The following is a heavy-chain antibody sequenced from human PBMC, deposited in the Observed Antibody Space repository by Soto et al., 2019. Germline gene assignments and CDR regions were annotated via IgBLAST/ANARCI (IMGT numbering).Heavy chain of an antibody. CDR2: IYSGGNI. CDR1: GLTVSNNY. V-gene: IGHV3-53*01. D-gene: IGHD3-10*01. CDR3: ARDRYRSGTSH. J-gene: IGHJ4*02. Sequence: PGGSLRFSCAASGLTVSNNYMSWVRQAPGKGLEWVSIIYSGGNIYYGDSVKGRFTISRDNSKNTLYLQMNSLRAEDTAVYYCARDRYRSGTSHWGQGTLVTVSS.